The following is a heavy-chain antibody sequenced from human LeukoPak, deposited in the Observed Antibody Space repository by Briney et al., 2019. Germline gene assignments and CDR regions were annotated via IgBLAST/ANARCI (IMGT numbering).Heavy chain of an antibody. CDR2: HYYSGST. J-gene: IGHJ4*02. CDR1: GASINSSGYY. V-gene: IGHV4-39*07. CDR3: ARGGIAVAGTIAFDY. D-gene: IGHD6-19*01. Sequence: PSETLSLTCTVSGASINSSGYYWGWIRQPPGKGLEWIGSHYYSGSTYYNPSLKSRVTISVDTSKNQFSLKLSSVTAADTAVYYCARGGIAVAGTIAFDYWGQGTLVTVSS.